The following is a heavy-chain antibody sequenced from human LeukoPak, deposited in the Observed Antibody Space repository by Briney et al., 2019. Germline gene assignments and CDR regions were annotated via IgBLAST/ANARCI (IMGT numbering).Heavy chain of an antibody. CDR3: AKTSSSWYEWYYFDY. J-gene: IGHJ4*02. D-gene: IGHD6-13*01. CDR1: GFTFSSYA. V-gene: IGHV3-23*01. Sequence: GGSLRLSCAASGFTFSSYAMSWVRQAPGKGLEWVSAISGSGGSTYYADSVKGRFTISRDNSKNTLYLQMNSLRADDTAVYYCAKTSSSWYEWYYFDYWGQGTLVTVSS. CDR2: ISGSGGST.